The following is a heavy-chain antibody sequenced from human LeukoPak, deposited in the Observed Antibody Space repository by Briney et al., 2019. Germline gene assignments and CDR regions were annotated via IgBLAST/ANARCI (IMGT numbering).Heavy chain of an antibody. D-gene: IGHD5-24*01. V-gene: IGHV3-53*01. J-gene: IGHJ4*02. Sequence: GGSLRLSCAASGFTFSSYAMHWVRQAPGKGLEWVSVIYSGGSTYYADSVKGRFTISRDNSKNTLYLQMNSLRAEDTAVYYCARGRLQLEGFDYWGQGTLVTVSS. CDR1: GFTFSSYA. CDR3: ARGRLQLEGFDY. CDR2: IYSGGST.